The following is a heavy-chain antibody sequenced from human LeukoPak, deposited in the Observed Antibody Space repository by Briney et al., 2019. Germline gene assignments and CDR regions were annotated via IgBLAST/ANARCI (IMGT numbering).Heavy chain of an antibody. V-gene: IGHV3-21*01. CDR1: GFTFSTYN. CDR3: ARHLSGVTGYTYGRGIDY. Sequence: GGSLRLSCEASGFTFSTYNMNWVRQAPGKRLEWVSSITSSSSYAFYADSVKGRFTISRDNAKSSLYLQMNNLRAADTAVYYCARHLSGVTGYTYGRGIDYWGRGTLVTVSS. J-gene: IGHJ2*01. D-gene: IGHD5-18*01. CDR2: ITSSSSYA.